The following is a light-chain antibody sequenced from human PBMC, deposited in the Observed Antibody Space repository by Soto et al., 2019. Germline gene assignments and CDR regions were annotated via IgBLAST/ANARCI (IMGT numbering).Light chain of an antibody. J-gene: IGKJ3*01. V-gene: IGKV3-15*01. CDR2: GAS. CDR1: QSVSSN. Sequence: EIVMTQSPATLSVSPGERATLSCRASQSVSSNLAWYQQKPGQAPRLLIYGASTRAKGIPARFSGSGSGTTFTLTISSLQSEDFAVYYCKQNNNRPRVTFGPGTKVDIK. CDR3: KQNNNRPRVT.